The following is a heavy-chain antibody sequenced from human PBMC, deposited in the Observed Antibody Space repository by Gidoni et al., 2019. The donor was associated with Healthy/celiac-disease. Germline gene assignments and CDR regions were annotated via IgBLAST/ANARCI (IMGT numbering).Heavy chain of an antibody. J-gene: IGHJ4*02. V-gene: IGHV4-39*01. D-gene: IGHD6-6*01. CDR1: VGSIRSSSYY. CDR2: IYYSGGT. Sequence: QLQLQESGPGLVKPSETLSLTCTVSVGSIRSSSYYWGWLRKPPGKGLEWIGSIYYSGGTYYNPSLKSRVTISVDTSKNQFSLKLSSVTAADTAVYYCSRQDHGRIAARPVDYWGQGTLVTVSS. CDR3: SRQDHGRIAARPVDY.